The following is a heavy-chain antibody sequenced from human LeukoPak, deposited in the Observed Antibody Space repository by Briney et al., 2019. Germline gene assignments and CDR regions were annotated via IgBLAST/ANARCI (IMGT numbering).Heavy chain of an antibody. D-gene: IGHD3-10*01. CDR2: ISSSSSYI. Sequence: PGGSLRLSCAASGFTFSSYSMNWVRQAPGKGLEWVSSISSSSSYIYYADSVKGRFAISRDNAKNSLYLQMNSLRAEDTAVYYCARLYGSGSYSHPVEYWGQGTLVTVSS. J-gene: IGHJ4*02. CDR3: ARLYGSGSYSHPVEY. V-gene: IGHV3-21*01. CDR1: GFTFSSYS.